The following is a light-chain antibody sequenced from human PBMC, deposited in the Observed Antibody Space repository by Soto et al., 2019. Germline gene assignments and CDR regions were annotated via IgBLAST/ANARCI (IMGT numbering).Light chain of an antibody. J-gene: IGKJ1*01. CDR2: AAS. CDR1: QGISSF. V-gene: IGKV1-9*01. Sequence: IQLTQTPSSLSASVGDRVTITCRASQGISSFLAWYQQKPGKAPKLLIYAASSLQSGVPSRFSGSGFGTDFTLTITSLQPEDFATYYCQQSYSTPWTFGQGTKVEIK. CDR3: QQSYSTPWT.